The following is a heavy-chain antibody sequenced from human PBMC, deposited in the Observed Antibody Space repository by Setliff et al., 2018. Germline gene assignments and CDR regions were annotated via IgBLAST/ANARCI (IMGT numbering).Heavy chain of an antibody. Sequence: LSLTCTVSGGSISSYYWSWIRQPPGKGLEWIGYMYYSGSTNYNPSFKSRVTISVDTSKNQFSLKLSSVTAADTAIYYCARSSYYASGNSHNYYMDVWGKGTAVTVSS. CDR2: MYYSGST. J-gene: IGHJ6*03. D-gene: IGHD3-10*01. V-gene: IGHV4-59*01. CDR3: ARSSYYASGNSHNYYMDV. CDR1: GGSISSYY.